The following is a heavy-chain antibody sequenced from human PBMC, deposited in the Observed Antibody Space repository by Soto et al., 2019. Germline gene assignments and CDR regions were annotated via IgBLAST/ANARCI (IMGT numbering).Heavy chain of an antibody. J-gene: IGHJ6*02. CDR1: GFTCSSYW. CDR2: RNQDGNED. V-gene: IGHV3-7*01. CDR3: AKDEGLFAIFGVVTHYYYGLDV. D-gene: IGHD3-3*01. Sequence: GGALPLSSAASGFTCSSYWQRWIRQAPGQGLKRGANRNQDGNEDNLLDSVKGRFTISRDNSENTLYLQMNSLRDDDTALYYCAKDEGLFAIFGVVTHYYYGLDVWGPGTTVTVSS.